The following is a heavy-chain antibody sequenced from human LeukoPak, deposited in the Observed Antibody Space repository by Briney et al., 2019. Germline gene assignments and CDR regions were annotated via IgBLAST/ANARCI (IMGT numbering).Heavy chain of an antibody. V-gene: IGHV1-2*02. CDR3: ARDVLMVYEGYYYGIDV. D-gene: IGHD2-8*01. J-gene: IGHJ6*02. CDR2: INPNSGGT. CDR1: GYTFTGYY. Sequence: ASVKVSCKASGYTFTGYYMHWVRQAPGQGLEWMGWINPNSGGTNYAQKFQGRVTMTRDTSISTAYMELSRLRSDDTAVYYCARDVLMVYEGYYYGIDVWGQGTTVTVSS.